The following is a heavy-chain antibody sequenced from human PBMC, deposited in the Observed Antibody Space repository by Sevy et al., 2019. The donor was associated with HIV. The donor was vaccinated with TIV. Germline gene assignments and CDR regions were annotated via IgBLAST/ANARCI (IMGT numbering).Heavy chain of an antibody. CDR1: GGTFSSYA. D-gene: IGHD1-1*01. J-gene: IGHJ4*02. CDR3: ARDKGKLESGSYYFDY. CDR2: IIPILGIA. Sequence: ASVKVSCKASGGTFSSYAISWVRQAPGQGLEWMGGIIPILGIANYAQKFQGRVTITADKSTSTAYMELRSLRSEDTAVYYCARDKGKLESGSYYFDYWGQGTLVTVSS. V-gene: IGHV1-69*10.